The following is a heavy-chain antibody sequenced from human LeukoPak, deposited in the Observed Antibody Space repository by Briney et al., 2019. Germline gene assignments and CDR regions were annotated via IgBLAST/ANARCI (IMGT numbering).Heavy chain of an antibody. D-gene: IGHD6-13*01. CDR1: GFTFSDYN. V-gene: IGHV3-48*04. CDR2: ISSDNTAI. Sequence: GGSLRLSCAASGFTFSDYNMNWVRQAPGKGLDWVSYISSDNTAIYYSDSVKGRFTISRDNAKNSLYLQMNSLRAEDTAVYYCVRDPSAISWYGADWGQGTLVTVSS. CDR3: VRDPSAISWYGAD. J-gene: IGHJ4*02.